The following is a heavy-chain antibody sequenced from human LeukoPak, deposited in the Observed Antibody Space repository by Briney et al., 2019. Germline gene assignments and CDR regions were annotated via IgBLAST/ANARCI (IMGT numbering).Heavy chain of an antibody. CDR3: AKEGAAGGKMQYCFDY. Sequence: PGGSLRLSCAASGFTFSTYNMNWVRQAPGKGLEWVSFISSSGSYIYYADSVKGRFTISRDNAKNSLYLDTNSLRAEDTAVYYCAKEGAAGGKMQYCFDYWGQGTLLTVSS. J-gene: IGHJ4*02. D-gene: IGHD6-13*01. V-gene: IGHV3-21*01. CDR1: GFTFSTYN. CDR2: ISSSGSYI.